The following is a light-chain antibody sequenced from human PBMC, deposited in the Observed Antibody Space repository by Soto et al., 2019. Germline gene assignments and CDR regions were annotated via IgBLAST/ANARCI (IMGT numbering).Light chain of an antibody. CDR3: QTWGPGIVV. Sequence: QPVLTQSPSASASLGASVKLTCTLSSGHNNYAIAWHQQQPEKGPRYLMKLNSDGSHSKGDGIPDRFSGSSSGTERYLIISSLQSEEEADYYCQTWGPGIVVFGERTKLT. V-gene: IGLV4-69*01. J-gene: IGLJ2*01. CDR2: LNSDGSH. CDR1: SGHNNYA.